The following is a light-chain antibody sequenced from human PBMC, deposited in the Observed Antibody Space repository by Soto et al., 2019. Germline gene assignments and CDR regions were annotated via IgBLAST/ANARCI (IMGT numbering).Light chain of an antibody. CDR2: WAS. V-gene: IGKV4-1*01. J-gene: IGKJ2*01. CDR3: QQYNNTPRT. CDR1: QSVLYSSNNKNY. Sequence: DIVMTQSPDSLAVSLGERATINCKSSQSVLYSSNNKNYLAWYQQKPGQPPKLLIYWASTRESGVPDRFSGSGSGTDFTLTISSLQAEDLAVYYCQQYNNTPRTFGQGTKLEI.